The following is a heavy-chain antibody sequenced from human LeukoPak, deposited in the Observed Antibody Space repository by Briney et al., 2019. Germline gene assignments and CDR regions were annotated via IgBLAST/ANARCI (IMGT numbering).Heavy chain of an antibody. CDR2: ISAYNGNT. CDR1: GYTFTSYG. Sequence: ASVKVSCKASGYTFTSYGISWVRQAPGQGLEWMGWISAYNGNTNYAQKLQGRVTMTTDTSTNTAYMELRSLRSDDTAVYYCARIKILQYPYNWFDPWGQGTLVTVSS. CDR3: ARIKILQYPYNWFDP. J-gene: IGHJ5*02. V-gene: IGHV1-18*01. D-gene: IGHD4-11*01.